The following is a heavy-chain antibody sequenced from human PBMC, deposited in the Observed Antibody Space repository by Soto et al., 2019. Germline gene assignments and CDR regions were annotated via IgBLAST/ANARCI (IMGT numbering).Heavy chain of an antibody. CDR1: GFFISSGNY. V-gene: IGHV4-38-2*01. J-gene: IGHJ3*01. CDR3: ARARRYDAFDV. Sequence: PSETLSLTCAVSGFFISSGNYWGWIRKPPGKGLEWIGSIFNGGNTYYNPSLKSRVTISVDMSKNQFSLRLNTVTAADTAVYYCARARRYDAFDVWGQGTVVTVSS. CDR2: IFNGGNT.